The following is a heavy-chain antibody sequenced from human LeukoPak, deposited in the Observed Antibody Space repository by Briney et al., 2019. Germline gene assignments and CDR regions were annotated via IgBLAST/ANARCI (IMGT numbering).Heavy chain of an antibody. D-gene: IGHD4-17*01. V-gene: IGHV4-39*07. Sequence: SETLSLTCTVSGGSISSSSYYWGWIRQPPGKGLEWIGSIYYSGSTYYNPSLKSRDTISVDTSKNQFSLKLSSVTAADTAVYYCASTTSDYGVDYWGQGTLVTVSS. CDR1: GGSISSSSYY. CDR2: IYYSGST. CDR3: ASTTSDYGVDY. J-gene: IGHJ4*02.